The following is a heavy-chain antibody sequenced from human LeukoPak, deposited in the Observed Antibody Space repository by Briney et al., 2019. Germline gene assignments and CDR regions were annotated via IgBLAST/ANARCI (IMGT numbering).Heavy chain of an antibody. V-gene: IGHV3-7*04. D-gene: IGHD3-22*01. CDR2: IKSDGSEI. Sequence: GGSLRLSCEGTGFSFDNSWMNWVRQAPGKGLEWVANIKSDGSEIYYVDSVKGRFTISRDNAKNSLYLQMNSLRVEDTAVYYCAREAYYDSSGNDAFEIWGQGTMVTVSS. CDR1: GFSFDNSW. CDR3: AREAYYDSSGNDAFEI. J-gene: IGHJ3*02.